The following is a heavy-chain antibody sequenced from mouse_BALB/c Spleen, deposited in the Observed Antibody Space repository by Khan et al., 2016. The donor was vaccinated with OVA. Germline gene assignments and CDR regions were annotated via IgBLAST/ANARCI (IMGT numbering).Heavy chain of an antibody. CDR2: IHYSGST. CDR3: ARDGYYFDY. V-gene: IGHV3-1*02. D-gene: IGHD2-3*01. Sequence: EVQLQESGPDLVKPSQSLSLTCTVTGYSITSGYSWHWIRQFSGNKLEWMGYIHYSGSTNYNPSLKSRISITRDTSKNQFFLQLNSVTTEDTATYYCARDGYYFDYWGQGTTLTVSS. J-gene: IGHJ2*01. CDR1: GYSITSGYS.